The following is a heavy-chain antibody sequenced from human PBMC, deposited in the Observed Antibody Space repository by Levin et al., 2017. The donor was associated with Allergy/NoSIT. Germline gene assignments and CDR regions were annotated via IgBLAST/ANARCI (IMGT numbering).Heavy chain of an antibody. Sequence: SQTLSLTCTVSGGSISSSSYFWGWIRQPPGKGLEWIGSIYSSGNTYYNPSLKSRVTISVDTSKNQFSLKLSSVTAADTALFYCARHWYSSGWSGGNWFDPWGQGTLVTVSS. J-gene: IGHJ5*02. CDR3: ARHWYSSGWSGGNWFDP. CDR2: IYSSGNT. CDR1: GGSISSSSYF. V-gene: IGHV4-39*01. D-gene: IGHD6-19*01.